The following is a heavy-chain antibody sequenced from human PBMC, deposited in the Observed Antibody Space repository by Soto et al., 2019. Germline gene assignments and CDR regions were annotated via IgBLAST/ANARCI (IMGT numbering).Heavy chain of an antibody. CDR1: GGSISTYY. CDR2: ISYLGNT. CDR3: ASEGAGRAPIHM. D-gene: IGHD2-21*01. Sequence: SETLSLTCTISGGSISTYYWSWIRQSPGKGLEWIGYISYLGNTNYNPSLKSRGTISVDTPKNQFALKLDSVTAADTAMYYCASEGAGRAPIHMWGAGTMVTVSS. V-gene: IGHV4-59*01. J-gene: IGHJ3*02.